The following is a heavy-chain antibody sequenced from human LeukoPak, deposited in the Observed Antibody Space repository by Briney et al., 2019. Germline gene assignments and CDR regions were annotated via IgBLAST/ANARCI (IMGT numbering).Heavy chain of an antibody. CDR1: GFTLSSFW. D-gene: IGHD6-13*01. Sequence: GGSLRLSCATPGFTLSSFWMSWGRQTPGKGLEWVANIKQEGSERSYVDSVKGRFTISRDNAKNSLFLQMNGLRAEDTAVYFCASLPGGRTGALEFDLGGRGTLVTVSS. CDR2: IKQEGSER. CDR3: ASLPGGRTGALEFDL. V-gene: IGHV3-7*01. J-gene: IGHJ2*01.